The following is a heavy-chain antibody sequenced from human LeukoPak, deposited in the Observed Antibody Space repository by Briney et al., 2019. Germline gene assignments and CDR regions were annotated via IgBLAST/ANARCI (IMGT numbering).Heavy chain of an antibody. Sequence: PGGSLRLSCAASGFTFSSYSMNWVRQAPGKGLEWVSSISSSSSYIYYADSVKGRFTISRDNAKNSLYLQMNSLRAEDTAVYYCARSESSLSHYYMDVWGKGTTVTVSS. D-gene: IGHD6-13*01. CDR3: ARSESSLSHYYMDV. CDR1: GFTFSSYS. V-gene: IGHV3-21*01. CDR2: ISSSSSYI. J-gene: IGHJ6*03.